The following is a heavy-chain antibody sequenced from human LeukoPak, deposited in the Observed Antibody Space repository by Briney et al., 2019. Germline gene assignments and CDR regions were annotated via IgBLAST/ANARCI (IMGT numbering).Heavy chain of an antibody. Sequence: GGSLRLSCAASGFTFSIYAMNWVRQAPWKGLEWVSSISANGGETHYADSVKGRFTISRDNSKNTLYLQINNPRVEDTAVYYCAKRYYDFPLDYWGQGTLVTVSS. V-gene: IGHV3-23*01. J-gene: IGHJ4*02. CDR3: AKRYYDFPLDY. CDR2: ISANGGET. D-gene: IGHD3-3*01. CDR1: GFTFSIYA.